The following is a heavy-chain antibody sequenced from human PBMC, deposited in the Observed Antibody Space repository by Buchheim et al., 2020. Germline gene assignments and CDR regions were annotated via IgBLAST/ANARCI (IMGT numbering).Heavy chain of an antibody. J-gene: IGHJ5*02. CDR3: ARGGDYVVENWFDP. CDR1: GYTFTGYY. D-gene: IGHD2-21*02. Sequence: QVQLVQSGAEVKKPGASVKVSCKAPGYTFTGYYMHWVRQAPVQGLEWMGWINPNSGGTNYAQKCQGRVTMTRDKSLSTDVMELSRLRSDDTAVYYCARGGDYVVENWFDPWGQGTL. V-gene: IGHV1-2*02. CDR2: INPNSGGT.